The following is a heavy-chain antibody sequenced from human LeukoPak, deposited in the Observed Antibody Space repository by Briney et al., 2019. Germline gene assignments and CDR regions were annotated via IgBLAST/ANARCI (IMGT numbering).Heavy chain of an antibody. V-gene: IGHV3-23*01. CDR3: AKDQSSRCSSTSCYTYYGMDV. CDR1: GFTFSSYA. J-gene: IGHJ6*02. D-gene: IGHD2-2*01. CDR2: ISGSGGST. Sequence: PGGSLRLSCAASGFTFSSYAMSWVRQAPGKGLEWVSAISGSGGSTYYADSVKGRFTISRDNSKNTLYLQMNSLRAEDTAIYYCAKDQSSRCSSTSCYTYYGMDVWGQGTTVTVSS.